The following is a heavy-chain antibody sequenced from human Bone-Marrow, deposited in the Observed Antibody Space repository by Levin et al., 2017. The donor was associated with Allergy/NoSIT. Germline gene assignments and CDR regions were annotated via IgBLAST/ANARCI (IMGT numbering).Heavy chain of an antibody. CDR1: GFTFSSYG. D-gene: IGHD4-17*01. V-gene: IGHV3-30*12. J-gene: IGHJ4*02. CDR3: ARDESYGSLNY. Sequence: GGSLRLSCAASGFTFSSYGMHWVRQAPGKGLEWVAAIQFDGSIKYYPDSLKGRITISRDDSKNTVYLQVNSLRVEDTALYYCARDESYGSLNYWGQGTLVSVSS. CDR2: IQFDGSIK.